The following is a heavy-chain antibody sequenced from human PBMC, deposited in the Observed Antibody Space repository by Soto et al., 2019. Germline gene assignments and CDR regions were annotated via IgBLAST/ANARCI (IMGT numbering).Heavy chain of an antibody. CDR2: IIPIFDTA. D-gene: IGHD3-22*01. V-gene: IGHV1-69*13. J-gene: IGHJ5*02. CDR1: GGTFNNYA. CDR3: ARGSYDSSAYYSDWFDP. Sequence: ASVKVSCKASGGTFNNYAISWVRQAPGQGLEWMGGIIPIFDTANYAQKFQGRVTITADESTTTAYMQLSSLRSEDTAVYYCARGSYDSSAYYSDWFDPWGQGTLVTVSS.